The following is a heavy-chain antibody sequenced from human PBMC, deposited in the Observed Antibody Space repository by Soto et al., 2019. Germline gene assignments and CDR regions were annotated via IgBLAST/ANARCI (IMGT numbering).Heavy chain of an antibody. D-gene: IGHD3-16*01. CDR3: ARGNPFNYAGFDV. CDR1: GYTFSDFD. Sequence: QAHLEQSGAEVKRPGASVKVSCKASGYTFSDFDINWLRQASGQGRERMGWMNAKSGDTFFAQRFQGKFNMTWDTSLSTAYIEVGSLTSDDTAMYYCARGNPFNYAGFDVWGQGTTVAVSS. V-gene: IGHV1-8*01. J-gene: IGHJ6*02. CDR2: MNAKSGDT.